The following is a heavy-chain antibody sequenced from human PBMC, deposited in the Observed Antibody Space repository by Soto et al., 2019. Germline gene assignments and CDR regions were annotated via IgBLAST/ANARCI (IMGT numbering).Heavy chain of an antibody. Sequence: GGALRPSRAASEFTFRGFWVHWVRQNPGKGLVWVSRISGDGSSTNYADSVKGRFTISRDNAKNTVYLQNDSLRAEDTAVYYCARSLPGTYGAFDLWGQGTMVTVSS. D-gene: IGHD1-7*01. CDR3: ARSLPGTYGAFDL. CDR2: ISGDGSST. CDR1: EFTFRGFW. J-gene: IGHJ3*01. V-gene: IGHV3-74*01.